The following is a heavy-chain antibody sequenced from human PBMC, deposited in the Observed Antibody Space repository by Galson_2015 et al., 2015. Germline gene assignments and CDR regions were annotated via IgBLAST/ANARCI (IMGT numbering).Heavy chain of an antibody. V-gene: IGHV3-53*01. CDR3: ARDEGGGGWYFEY. CDR1: GFSVTTNY. J-gene: IGHJ4*02. D-gene: IGHD6-19*01. Sequence: SLRLSCAASGFSVTTNYMNWVRQAPGKGLEWVSVIYSDGSTYYADSVKGRFTVSRDNSKNTLYLQMSSLRAEDTAVYYCARDEGGGGWYFEYWGQGTLVTVSS. CDR2: IYSDGST.